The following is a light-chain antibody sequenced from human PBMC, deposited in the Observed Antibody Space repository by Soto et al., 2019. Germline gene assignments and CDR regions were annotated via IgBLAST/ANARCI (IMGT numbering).Light chain of an antibody. Sequence: QSVLTQPPSVSEAPGQRVTISCTGSSSNIGAGYEAHWYQQVPGTAPKLLIYENNNRPSGVPDRFSGSKSGTSATLAITGPRAEHEAESYCHSHLRSLGGYVFGTGTKLTVL. CDR1: SSNIGAGYE. V-gene: IGLV1-40*01. J-gene: IGLJ1*01. CDR3: HSHLRSLGGYV. CDR2: ENN.